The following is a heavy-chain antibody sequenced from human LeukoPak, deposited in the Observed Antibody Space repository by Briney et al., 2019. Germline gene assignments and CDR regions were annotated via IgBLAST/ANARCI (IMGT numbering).Heavy chain of an antibody. CDR1: GESFSGYY. J-gene: IGHJ6*03. D-gene: IGHD5-18*01. CDR2: INHSGSI. V-gene: IGHV4-34*01. Sequence: SETLSLTCAVYGESFSGYYWSWIRQTPGKGLEWIGEINHSGSINYNPSLKSRVTISLDTSKNQLSLNLRSATAADTAVYYCARRKGYSYGYFYYMDVWGKGTTVTISS. CDR3: ARRKGYSYGYFYYMDV.